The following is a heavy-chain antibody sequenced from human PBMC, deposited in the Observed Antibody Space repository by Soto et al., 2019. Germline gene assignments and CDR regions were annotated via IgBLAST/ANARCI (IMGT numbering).Heavy chain of an antibody. Sequence: QVQLVESGGGVVQPGRSLRLSCAASGFTFSSYAMHWVRQAPGKGLEWVAVISYDGSNKYYADSVKGRFTISRDNSKNALYLQMNSMRAEDTAVYYCARDGKGIYRDSSAQTHPPLLLWGQGTMVTVSS. D-gene: IGHD3-22*01. CDR1: GFTFSSYA. V-gene: IGHV3-30-3*01. J-gene: IGHJ3*01. CDR2: ISYDGSNK. CDR3: ARDGKGIYRDSSAQTHPPLLL.